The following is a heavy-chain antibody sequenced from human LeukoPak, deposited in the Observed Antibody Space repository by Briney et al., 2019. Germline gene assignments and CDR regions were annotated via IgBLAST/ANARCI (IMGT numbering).Heavy chain of an antibody. CDR2: ISSSSSTI. V-gene: IGHV3-48*01. Sequence: GGSPRLSCAASGFTFSSYSMNWVRQAPGKGLEWVSYISSSSSTIYYADSVKGRFTISRDNAKNSLYLQMNSLRAEDTAVYYCARFHPSYGMDVWGQGTTVTVSS. CDR3: ARFHPSYGMDV. J-gene: IGHJ6*02. CDR1: GFTFSSYS.